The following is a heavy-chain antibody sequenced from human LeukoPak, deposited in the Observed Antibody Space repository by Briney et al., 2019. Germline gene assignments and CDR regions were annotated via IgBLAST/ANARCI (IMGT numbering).Heavy chain of an antibody. CDR3: AKDGYSSGWYTPDYYYYGMDV. CDR2: ISYDGSNK. J-gene: IGHJ6*02. CDR1: GFTFSSYA. V-gene: IGHV3-30*04. D-gene: IGHD6-19*01. Sequence: GGSLRLSCAASGFTFSSYAMHWVRQAPGKGLEWVAVISYDGSNKYYADSVKGRFTISRDNSKNTLYLQMNSLRAEDTAVYYCAKDGYSSGWYTPDYYYYGMDVWGQGTTVTVSS.